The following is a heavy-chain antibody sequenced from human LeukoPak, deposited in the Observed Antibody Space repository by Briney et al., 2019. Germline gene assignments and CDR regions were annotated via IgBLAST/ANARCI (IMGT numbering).Heavy chain of an antibody. D-gene: IGHD1-1*01. J-gene: IGHJ3*02. CDR2: IYYSGST. V-gene: IGHV4-39*01. CDR3: ATLDRTTDAFDI. CDR1: RGSIRSSSYY. Sequence: SETLSLTCTVSRGSIRSSSYYWGWIRQPPGKGLEWIGSIYYSGSTYYNPSRKSRVTISVDTSKNQFSLKLSSVTAADTAVYYCATLDRTTDAFDIWGQGTMVTVSS.